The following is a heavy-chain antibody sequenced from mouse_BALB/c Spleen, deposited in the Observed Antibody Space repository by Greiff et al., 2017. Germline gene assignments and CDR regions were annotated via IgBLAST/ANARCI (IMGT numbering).Heavy chain of an antibody. J-gene: IGHJ1*01. V-gene: IGHV3-2*02. Sequence: EVKLMESGPGLVKPSQSLSLTCTVTGYSITSDYAWNWIRQFPGNKLEWMGYISYSGSTSYNPSLKSRISITRDTSKNQFFLQLNSVTTEDTATYYCARCDYDGDWYFDVWGAGTTVTVSS. D-gene: IGHD2-4*01. CDR2: ISYSGST. CDR3: ARCDYDGDWYFDV. CDR1: GYSITSDYA.